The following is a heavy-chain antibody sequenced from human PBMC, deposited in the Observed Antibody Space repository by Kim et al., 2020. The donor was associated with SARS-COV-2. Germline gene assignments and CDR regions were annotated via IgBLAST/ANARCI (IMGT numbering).Heavy chain of an antibody. J-gene: IGHJ4*02. CDR1: GYSFTYYW. Sequence: GESLKISCKASGYSFTYYWIGWVRQMPGKGLEWMGIIYPGDSDTRYSPSFQGQVTISADKSISTAYLQWSSLKASETAMYYCARHREAGIIRGGVDYWGQGTLVTVSS. V-gene: IGHV5-51*01. D-gene: IGHD3-16*01. CDR2: IYPGDSDT. CDR3: ARHREAGIIRGGVDY.